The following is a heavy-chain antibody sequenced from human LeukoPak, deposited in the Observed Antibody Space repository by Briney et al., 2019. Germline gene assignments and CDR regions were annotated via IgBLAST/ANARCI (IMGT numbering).Heavy chain of an antibody. D-gene: IGHD2/OR15-2a*01. CDR3: AGAALSPLHY. V-gene: IGHV3-66*01. CDR2: IYSDGST. J-gene: IGHJ4*02. CDR1: ALIVSSNY. Sequence: GGSLRLSCAASALIVSSNYMSWVRQAPGKGLEWVSVIYSDGSTSYADSVKGRFSISRDNSMNTVYLQMNSLRGEDTAVYYCAGAALSPLHYWGQGTQVTVSS.